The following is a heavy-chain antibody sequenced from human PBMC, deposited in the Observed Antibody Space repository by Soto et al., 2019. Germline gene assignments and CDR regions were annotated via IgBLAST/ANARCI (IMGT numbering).Heavy chain of an antibody. CDR3: ARESRTSSQFDS. CDR2: ITGSGGST. CDR1: GFTFDTYA. J-gene: IGHJ4*02. Sequence: EVQLLEAGGGLVQPGGSLRLSCRASGFTFDTYAMSWVRQAPGKGLEWVSGITGSGGSTDYADSVKGRFTISRDTSRKTLYLQMSRLSAEDTAIYYCARESRTSSQFDSWGQGTLVTVS. V-gene: IGHV3-23*01. D-gene: IGHD1-7*01.